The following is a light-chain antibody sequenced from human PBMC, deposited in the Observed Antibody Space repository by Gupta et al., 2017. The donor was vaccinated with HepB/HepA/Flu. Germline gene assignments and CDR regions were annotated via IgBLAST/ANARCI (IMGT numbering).Light chain of an antibody. V-gene: IGLV1-44*01. Sequence: QSVLTQPPSASVPPGQGVTISCSGSSSNIGSNTVHWYQQLPGTAPKLLIYSNNQRPSGVPERFSGSKYGTSAAMAISGLQAEEEADYYCAAWDDSRNGRVFGGGTKLTVL. CDR1: SSNIGSNT. CDR3: AAWDDSRNGRV. CDR2: SNN. J-gene: IGLJ2*01.